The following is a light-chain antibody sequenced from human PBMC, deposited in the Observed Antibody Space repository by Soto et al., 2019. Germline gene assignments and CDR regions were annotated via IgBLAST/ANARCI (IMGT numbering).Light chain of an antibody. J-gene: IGKJ1*01. CDR1: QSVSSNY. V-gene: IGKV3-20*01. Sequence: LTQSPGTLSLSPGERATPSRRASQSVSSNYLAWYQQKPGQAPRLLIYGASSRATGIPDRFSGSGSGTDFTLTISRLAPEDFAVYYCQQYGSSPETFGQGTKVDIK. CDR3: QQYGSSPET. CDR2: GAS.